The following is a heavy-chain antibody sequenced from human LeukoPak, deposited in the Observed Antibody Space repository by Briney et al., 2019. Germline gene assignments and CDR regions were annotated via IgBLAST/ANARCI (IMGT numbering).Heavy chain of an antibody. D-gene: IGHD6-13*01. CDR2: IIPIFGTA. V-gene: IGHV1-69*06. J-gene: IGHJ4*02. Sequence: SVKVSCKASGGTFSSYAISWVRQAPGQGLEWMGGIIPIFGTANYAQKFQGRVTITADKSTSTAYMELSSLRSEDTAVYYCARGGYSSSWYGEGIDYWGQGTLVTVSS. CDR3: ARGGYSSSWYGEGIDY. CDR1: GGTFSSYA.